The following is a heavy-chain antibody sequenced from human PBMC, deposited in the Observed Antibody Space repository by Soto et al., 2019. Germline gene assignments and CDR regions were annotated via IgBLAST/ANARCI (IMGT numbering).Heavy chain of an antibody. CDR1: GYTFTTYG. CDR2: ISAYNGNT. Sequence: QVQLVQSGGEVKKPGASVKVSCKASGYTFTTYGITWVRQGPGQGLEWMGWISAYNGNTNYAQKVQGRVTMTTDTSTSTAYMELRSLRSDDTAVYYCARAVDYYDSSGYYTHEYFQHWGQGTLVTVFS. CDR3: ARAVDYYDSSGYYTHEYFQH. V-gene: IGHV1-18*01. D-gene: IGHD3-22*01. J-gene: IGHJ1*01.